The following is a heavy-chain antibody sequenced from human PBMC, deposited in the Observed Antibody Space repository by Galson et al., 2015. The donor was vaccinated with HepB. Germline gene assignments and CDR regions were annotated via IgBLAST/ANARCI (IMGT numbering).Heavy chain of an antibody. J-gene: IGHJ2*01. D-gene: IGHD4/OR15-4a*01. CDR2: IWRDGRNK. Sequence: SLRLSCAASGFTFSTYGMHWVRQAPGKRLEWVAVIWRDGRNKYYVHTVKGRFTISRDTSKNTLYLQMNSLRAEDTAVYYCARETMVLNWYFDLWGRGTLVTVSS. V-gene: IGHV3-33*01. CDR3: ARETMVLNWYFDL. CDR1: GFTFSTYG.